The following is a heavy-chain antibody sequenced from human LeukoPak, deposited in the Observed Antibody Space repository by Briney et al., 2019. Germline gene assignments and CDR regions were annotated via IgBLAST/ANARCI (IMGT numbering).Heavy chain of an antibody. CDR1: GGSISSGGYY. CDR3: ARASQDRTQWAVDY. J-gene: IGHJ4*02. CDR2: IYYSGST. D-gene: IGHD1/OR15-1a*01. Sequence: PSETLSLTCTVSGGSISSGGYYWSWIRQHPGKGLEWIGYIYYSGSTYYNLSLKSRVTISVDTSKNQFSLKLSSVTAADTAVYYCARASQDRTQWAVDYWGQGTLVTVSS. V-gene: IGHV4-31*03.